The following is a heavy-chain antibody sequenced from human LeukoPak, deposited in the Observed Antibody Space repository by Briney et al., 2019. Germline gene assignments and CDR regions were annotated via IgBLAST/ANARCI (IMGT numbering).Heavy chain of an antibody. J-gene: IGHJ4*02. CDR2: IKSKTDGGTT. CDR3: TTVYYYDSSGYYKHY. CDR1: GFTFSNAW. D-gene: IGHD3-22*01. V-gene: IGHV3-15*07. Sequence: PGGSLRLSYAASGFTFSNAWMNWVRQAPGKGLEWVGRIKSKTDGGTTDYAAPVKGRFTISRDDSKNTLYLQMNSLKTEDTAVYYCTTVYYYDSSGYYKHYWGQGTLVTVSS.